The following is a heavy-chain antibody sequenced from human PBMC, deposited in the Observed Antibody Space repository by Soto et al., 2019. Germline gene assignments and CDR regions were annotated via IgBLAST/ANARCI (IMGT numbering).Heavy chain of an antibody. Sequence: EVQVLESGGGLVQPGGSLRLSCAASGFTFSSYAMNWVRQAPGKGLEWVTSISASGGSTYYADSVKGRFTISRDNSGNTLYLQMSTLRAEDTAIYYCVKGYVGGVDVWGQGTTVTASS. V-gene: IGHV3-23*01. CDR3: VKGYVGGVDV. CDR1: GFTFSSYA. CDR2: ISASGGST. D-gene: IGHD1-1*01. J-gene: IGHJ6*01.